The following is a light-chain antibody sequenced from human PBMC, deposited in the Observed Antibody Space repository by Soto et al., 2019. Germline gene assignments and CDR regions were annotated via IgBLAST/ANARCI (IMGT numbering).Light chain of an antibody. Sequence: EIAMTQSTATLSVSPGEGSTLALTASQSVSSNLAWYQQKPGKAPRLLIYGASNRATGIPDRFSGSGSGTDFTLTISRLEPEDFAVYYCQQYGSSGTFGQGTKVDIK. V-gene: IGKV3-20*01. CDR1: QSVSSN. CDR3: QQYGSSGT. J-gene: IGKJ1*01. CDR2: GAS.